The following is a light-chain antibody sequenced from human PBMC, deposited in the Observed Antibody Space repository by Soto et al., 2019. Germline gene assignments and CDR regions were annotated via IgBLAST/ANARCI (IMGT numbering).Light chain of an antibody. Sequence: EIVMTQSPATLSVSPGDRVTLSCRASQSVATNLDWYQQKPGQAPRLLIYGASTRAPRIPARFSGGGSETEFTLTVSCLQSEDFAVYYCQQYNNWPPITFGQGIRVEIK. V-gene: IGKV3-15*01. J-gene: IGKJ5*01. CDR2: GAS. CDR3: QQYNNWPPIT. CDR1: QSVATN.